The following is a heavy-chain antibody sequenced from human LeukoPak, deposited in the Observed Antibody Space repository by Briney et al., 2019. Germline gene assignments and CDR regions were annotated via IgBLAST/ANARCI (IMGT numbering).Heavy chain of an antibody. Sequence: PSETLSLTCTVSGGSISSYYWSWIRQPPGKGLEWIGYIYYSGSTNYNPSLKSRVTISVDTSKNQFSLKLSSVTAADTAVYYCARDGTSTAWFGGNWFDPWGQGTLVTVSS. D-gene: IGHD3-10*01. CDR2: IYYSGST. J-gene: IGHJ5*02. V-gene: IGHV4-59*01. CDR3: ARDGTSTAWFGGNWFDP. CDR1: GGSISSYY.